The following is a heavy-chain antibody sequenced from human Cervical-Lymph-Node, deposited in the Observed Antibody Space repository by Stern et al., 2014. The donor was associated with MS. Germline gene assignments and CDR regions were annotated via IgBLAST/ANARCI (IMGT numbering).Heavy chain of an antibody. CDR2: ISADGTLK. V-gene: IGHV3-30*18. D-gene: IGHD1-20*01. CDR1: GFTFSAYG. J-gene: IGHJ5*02. Sequence: VQLVESGGGVVQPGRSLRLSCAASGFTFSAYGMHWVRQAPGKGLEWVAVISADGTLKFYGESVKGRFTISRANSTHTPSLQRSSLRAEDTAVYYCAKGDNWRRLNPWGQGTLVTVSS. CDR3: AKGDNWRRLNP.